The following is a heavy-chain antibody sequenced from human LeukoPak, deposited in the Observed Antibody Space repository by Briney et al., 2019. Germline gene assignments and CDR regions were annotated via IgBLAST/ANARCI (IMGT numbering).Heavy chain of an antibody. CDR3: AKAGMGYYDSGSYYD. CDR1: GFTFSSYT. CDR2: ISGSGGNT. J-gene: IGHJ4*02. Sequence: PGGSLRLSCAASGFTFSSYTMSGVRQAPGKGLEWVSAISGSGGNTYYADSVKGRFTISRDNSKNTLFLQMNSLRAEDTAVYYCAKAGMGYYDSGSYYDWGQGTLVTVSS. D-gene: IGHD3-22*01. V-gene: IGHV3-23*01.